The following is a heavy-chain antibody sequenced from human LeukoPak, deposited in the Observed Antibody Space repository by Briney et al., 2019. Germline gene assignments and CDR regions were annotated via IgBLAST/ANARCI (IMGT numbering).Heavy chain of an antibody. D-gene: IGHD3-10*01. CDR2: IRAYNGNT. CDR1: GYTFASYG. CDR3: ARQVDSTMALPDY. J-gene: IGHJ4*02. Sequence: ASVKVSCKASGYTFASYGVTWVRQAPGQGLEWMGWIRAYNGNTNYARKFQGRVTMTTDTSTSTAYMELRSLRSDDTAVYYCARQVDSTMALPDYWGQGTLVTVSS. V-gene: IGHV1-18*01.